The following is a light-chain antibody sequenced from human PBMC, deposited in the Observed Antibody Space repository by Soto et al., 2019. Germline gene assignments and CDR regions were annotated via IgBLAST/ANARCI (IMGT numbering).Light chain of an antibody. J-gene: IGLJ1*01. CDR2: DVS. CDR3: SSFTSSVTYV. Sequence: QSVLTQPASVSGSPGQSITISCTGTSSDVGGHNSVSWYRQDPGKAPKLMIYDVSNRPSGVSDRFSGSKSGNTASLTISGLQIEEEADYYCSSFTSSVTYVFGTGTKVTV. V-gene: IGLV2-14*01. CDR1: SSDVGGHNS.